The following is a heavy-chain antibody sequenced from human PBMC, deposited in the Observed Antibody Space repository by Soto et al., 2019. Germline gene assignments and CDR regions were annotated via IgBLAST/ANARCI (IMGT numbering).Heavy chain of an antibody. CDR2: MKNDGSET. V-gene: IGHV3-7*03. D-gene: IGHD3-16*01. J-gene: IGHJ4*02. CDR3: AKGGHIGF. Sequence: PGGSLRLSCAASGFSFSTYWMSWVRQAPGKGLEWVANMKNDGSETYYVDSVKGRFTISRDNAKTSLYLQMNSLRAEDTAVYYCAKGGHIGFCGPGTLVTVSS. CDR1: GFSFSTYW.